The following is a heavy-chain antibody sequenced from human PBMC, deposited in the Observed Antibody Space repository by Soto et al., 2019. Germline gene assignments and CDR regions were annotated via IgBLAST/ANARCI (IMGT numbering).Heavy chain of an antibody. CDR1: GYSFTSYW. Sequence: PGESLEISCTGSGYSFTSYWIGWVRQMPGKGLEWMGIIYPGDSDTRYSPSFQGQVTISADKSISTAYLQWSSLKASDTAMYYCARRPSFTSAAGFYYYGMDVWGQGTTVTVSS. V-gene: IGHV5-51*01. J-gene: IGHJ6*02. D-gene: IGHD6-13*01. CDR3: ARRPSFTSAAGFYYYGMDV. CDR2: IYPGDSDT.